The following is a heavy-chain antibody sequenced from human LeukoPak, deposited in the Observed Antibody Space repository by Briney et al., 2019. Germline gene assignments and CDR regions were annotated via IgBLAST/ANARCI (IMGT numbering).Heavy chain of an antibody. D-gene: IGHD4-17*01. Sequence: GGSLRLSCAASGFTFSSYAMHWVRQAPGKGLEWVAVISYDGSNKYYADSVKGRFTISRDNSKNTLYLQMNSLRAEDTAVYYCAGNNDYGDYSPDYWGQGTLVTVSS. CDR3: AGNNDYGDYSPDY. CDR1: GFTFSSYA. CDR2: ISYDGSNK. J-gene: IGHJ4*02. V-gene: IGHV3-30-3*01.